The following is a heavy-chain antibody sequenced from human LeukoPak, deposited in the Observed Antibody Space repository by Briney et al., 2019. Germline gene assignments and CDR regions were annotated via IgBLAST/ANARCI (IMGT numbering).Heavy chain of an antibody. CDR2: IWYDGSNK. Sequence: GRSLRLSCAASGFTFNSYGMHWVRQAPGKGLEWVAVIWYDGSNKYYADSVKGRFTTSRDNSKNTLYLQMNSLRAEDTAVYYCTRAQPFSRVGPSDYWGQGTLVTVSS. D-gene: IGHD1-26*01. J-gene: IGHJ4*02. V-gene: IGHV3-33*01. CDR1: GFTFNSYG. CDR3: TRAQPFSRVGPSDY.